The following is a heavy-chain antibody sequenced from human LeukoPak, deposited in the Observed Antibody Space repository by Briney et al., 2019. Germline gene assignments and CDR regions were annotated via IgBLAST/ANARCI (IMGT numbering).Heavy chain of an antibody. V-gene: IGHV1-2*02. CDR2: INPNSGGT. D-gene: IGHD3-10*01. CDR3: ARSDTTMVRGVITPLAY. CDR1: GYTFTGYY. J-gene: IGHJ4*02. Sequence: ASVKVSCKASGYTFTGYYMHWVRQAPGQGLEWMGWINPNSGGTNYAQKFQGRVTMTRDTSISTAYMELSRLRSDDTAVYYCARSDTTMVRGVITPLAYWGQGTLVTVSS.